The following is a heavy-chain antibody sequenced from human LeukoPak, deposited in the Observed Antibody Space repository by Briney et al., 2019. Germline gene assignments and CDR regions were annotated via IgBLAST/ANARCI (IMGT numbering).Heavy chain of an antibody. J-gene: IGHJ5*02. D-gene: IGHD6-13*01. V-gene: IGHV1-2*06. CDR2: INPNSGGT. CDR3: ARDLGIAAAPRILP. Sequence: GASVKVSCXASGYTFTVYYMHWVRQALGQRLEWMGRINPNSGGTNYAQKFQGRVTMTRDTSISTAYMELSRLRSDDTAVYYCARDLGIAAAPRILPWGQGTLVTVS. CDR1: GYTFTVYY.